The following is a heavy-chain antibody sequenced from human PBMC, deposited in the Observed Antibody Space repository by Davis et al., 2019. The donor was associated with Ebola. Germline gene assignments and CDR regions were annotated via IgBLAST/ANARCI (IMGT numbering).Heavy chain of an antibody. CDR3: ARDQINGDNFSPPDY. J-gene: IGHJ4*02. V-gene: IGHV3-74*01. D-gene: IGHD1-1*01. CDR2: INSDGSTT. CDR1: GFTFSNYW. Sequence: HTGGSLRLSCAASGFTFSNYWMHWVRQAPGKGLVWLSRINSDGSTTGYADSVKGRFAMSRDNAKKSLYLQMNSLRAEDTAVYFCARDQINGDNFSPPDYWGRGIMVTVSS.